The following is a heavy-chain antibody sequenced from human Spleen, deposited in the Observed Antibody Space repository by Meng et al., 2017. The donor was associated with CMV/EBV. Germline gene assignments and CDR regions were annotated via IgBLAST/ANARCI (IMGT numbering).Heavy chain of an antibody. CDR3: TTDRLLYDSSGYYGY. V-gene: IGHV3-15*01. CDR1: FTFSNAW. CDR2: IKSKTDGGTT. Sequence: FTFSNAWMSWVRQAPWKGLEWVGRIKSKTDGGTTDYAAPVKGRFTISRDDSKNTLYLQMNSLKTEDTAVYYCTTDRLLYDSSGYYGYWGQGTLVTVSS. J-gene: IGHJ4*02. D-gene: IGHD3-22*01.